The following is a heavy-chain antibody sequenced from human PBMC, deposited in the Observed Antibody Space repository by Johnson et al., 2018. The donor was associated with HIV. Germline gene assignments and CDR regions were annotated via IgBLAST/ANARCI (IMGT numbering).Heavy chain of an antibody. J-gene: IGHJ3*02. D-gene: IGHD5-12*01. CDR1: RFTFSRYW. CDR3: ARDRWALATGEQDAFDI. V-gene: IGHV3-74*01. Sequence: VQLVESGGGVVQPGGSLRLSCAASRFTFSRYWMHWVRQVPGKGLVWVSRINSDGSSTNSADSVKGRFTISRDNAKNTLYLQMNSLRAEDTAVYYCARDRWALATGEQDAFDIWGRGTMVTVSS. CDR2: INSDGSST.